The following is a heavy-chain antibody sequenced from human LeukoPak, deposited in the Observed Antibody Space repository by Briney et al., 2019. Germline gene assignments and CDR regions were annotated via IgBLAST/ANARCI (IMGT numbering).Heavy chain of an antibody. CDR1: GFTFSDYY. CDR2: ISSSGSTI. D-gene: IGHD5-24*01. V-gene: IGHV3-11*01. CDR3: AREMATIRDY. J-gene: IGHJ4*02. Sequence: GGSLRLSCAAYGFTFSDYYMSWIRQAPGKGLEWVSYISSSGSTIFYADSVKGRFTISRDNAKNSLYLQMNSLRAEDTAVYHCAREMATIRDYWGQGTLVTVSS.